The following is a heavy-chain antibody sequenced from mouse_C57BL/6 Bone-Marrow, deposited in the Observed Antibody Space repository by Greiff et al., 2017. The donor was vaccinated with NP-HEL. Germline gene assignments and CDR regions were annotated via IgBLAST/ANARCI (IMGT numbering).Heavy chain of an antibody. CDR3: ASSYDY. V-gene: IGHV1-76*01. CDR1: GYTFTDYY. J-gene: IGHJ2*01. CDR2: IYPGSGNT. Sequence: VQLQQSGAELVRPGASVKLSCKASGYTFTDYYINWVKQRPGQGLEWIARIYPGSGNTYYNEKFKGKATLTAEKSSSTAYMQLSSLTAEDSAVYFCASSYDYWGQGTTLTVSS.